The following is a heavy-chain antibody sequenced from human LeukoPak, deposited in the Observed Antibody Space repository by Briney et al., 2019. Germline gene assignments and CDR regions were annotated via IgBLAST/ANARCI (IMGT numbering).Heavy chain of an antibody. CDR3: ARDSSGSYWGDAFDI. D-gene: IGHD1-26*01. Sequence: PGGSLRLSCAASGFTFSSYWMSWVRQAPGKGLEWVANIKQDGSEKYYVDSVKGRFTISRDNAENSLYLQMNSLRAEDTAVYYCARDSSGSYWGDAFDIWGQGTMVTVSS. V-gene: IGHV3-7*01. CDR1: GFTFSSYW. J-gene: IGHJ3*02. CDR2: IKQDGSEK.